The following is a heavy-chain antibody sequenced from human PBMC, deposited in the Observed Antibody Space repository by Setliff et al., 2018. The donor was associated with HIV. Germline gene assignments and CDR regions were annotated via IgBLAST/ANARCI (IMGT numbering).Heavy chain of an antibody. J-gene: IGHJ3*02. D-gene: IGHD3-22*01. V-gene: IGHV1-69*05. CDR3: ATPKLSLTYYYDSSGWEDAFDI. Sequence: GASVKVSCKASGGTFSSYAISWVRQAPGQGLEWMGGIIPIFGTANYAQKFQGRVTITTDESTSTAYMELSSLRSEDTAVYYCATPKLSLTYYYDSSGWEDAFDIWGQGTMVTVSS. CDR1: GGTFSSYA. CDR2: IIPIFGTA.